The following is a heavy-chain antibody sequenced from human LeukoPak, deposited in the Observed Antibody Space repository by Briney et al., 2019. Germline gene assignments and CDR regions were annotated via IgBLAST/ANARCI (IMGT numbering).Heavy chain of an antibody. Sequence: GRLRLSCAASGFTFGDYSMNWVRQAPGKGLEWISYIGLSSGKTKYADSVKGRFTISGDNAKNSLYLQMNSLRVEDTAVYFCARDHNYAFDNWGQGILVTVSS. D-gene: IGHD1-1*01. CDR3: ARDHNYAFDN. CDR1: GFTFGDYS. V-gene: IGHV3-48*04. CDR2: IGLSSGKT. J-gene: IGHJ4*02.